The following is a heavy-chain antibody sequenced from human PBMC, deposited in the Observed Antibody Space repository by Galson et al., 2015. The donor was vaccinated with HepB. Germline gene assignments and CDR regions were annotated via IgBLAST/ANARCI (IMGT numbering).Heavy chain of an antibody. J-gene: IGHJ2*01. D-gene: IGHD2-2*01. CDR3: ARERDITNWYFDL. CDR2: ISGGGSNQ. V-gene: IGHV3-30-3*01. CDR1: GFAFSSYS. Sequence: SLRLSCAASGFAFSSYSIHWVRQTPDKGLEWVAVISGGGSNQYYADSVKGRFTISRDNSKNTLYLQMNSLSAEDTAVYYCARERDITNWYFDLWGRGTLVTVSS.